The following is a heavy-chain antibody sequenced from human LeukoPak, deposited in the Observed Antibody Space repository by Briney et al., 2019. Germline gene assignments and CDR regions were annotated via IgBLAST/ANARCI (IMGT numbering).Heavy chain of an antibody. CDR1: GFTFGDYA. J-gene: IGHJ4*02. D-gene: IGHD5-18*01. CDR2: IRGKAYGRAT. CDR3: GRVIQFSDTTMDY. Sequence: GGSLTLSCTASGFTFGDYAMSWVRLDPREGLEWLGLIRGKAYGRATEYAASLKGRITISRDDSKGIAYLQMNSLKTDDTAVYYCGRVIQFSDTTMDYWGQGTLVTVSS. V-gene: IGHV3-49*04.